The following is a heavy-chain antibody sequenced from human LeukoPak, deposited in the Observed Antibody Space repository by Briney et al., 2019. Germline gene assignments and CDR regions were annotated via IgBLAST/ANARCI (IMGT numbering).Heavy chain of an antibody. V-gene: IGHV1-46*01. J-gene: IGHJ5*02. Sequence: AASVKVSCKASGYTFTSYYMHWVRQAPGQGLEWMGIINPSGGSTSYAQKFQGRVTMTRDTSTSTVYMGLSSLRSEDTAVYYCAREGGSYWFDPWGQGTLVTVSS. CDR2: INPSGGST. CDR1: GYTFTSYY. D-gene: IGHD1-26*01. CDR3: AREGGSYWFDP.